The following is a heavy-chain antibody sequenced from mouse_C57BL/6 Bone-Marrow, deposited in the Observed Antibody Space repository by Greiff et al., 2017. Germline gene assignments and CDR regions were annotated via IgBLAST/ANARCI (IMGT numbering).Heavy chain of an antibody. D-gene: IGHD1-1*01. CDR2: INPSSGYT. CDR1: GYTFTSYT. CDR3: ARGPLIYYYGSSISWFAY. J-gene: IGHJ3*01. V-gene: IGHV1-4*01. Sequence: QVQLQPSGAELARPGASVKMSCKASGYTFTSYTMHWVKQRPGQGLEWIGYINPSSGYTKYNQKFKDKATLTADKSSSTAYMQLSSLTSEDSAVYYCARGPLIYYYGSSISWFAYWGQGTLVTVSA.